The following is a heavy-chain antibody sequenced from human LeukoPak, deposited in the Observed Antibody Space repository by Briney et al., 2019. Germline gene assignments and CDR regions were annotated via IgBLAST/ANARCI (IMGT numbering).Heavy chain of an antibody. J-gene: IGHJ4*02. V-gene: IGHV3-21*01. CDR3: ARDCGSGTYYFDY. D-gene: IGHD3-10*01. Sequence: GGSLRLSCAASGFTFSSYSMNWVRQAPGKGLEWVSSISSSSSYIYYADSVKGRFTISRDNAKNSLYLQMNSLRAEDTAVYYCARDCGSGTYYFDYWGQGTLVTVSS. CDR2: ISSSSSYI. CDR1: GFTFSSYS.